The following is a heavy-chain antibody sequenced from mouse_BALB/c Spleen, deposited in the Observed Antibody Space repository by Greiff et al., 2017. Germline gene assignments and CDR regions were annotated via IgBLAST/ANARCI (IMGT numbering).Heavy chain of an antibody. V-gene: IGHV10-1*02. J-gene: IGHJ3*01. D-gene: IGHD1-1*01. Sequence: EVKLVESGGGLVQPKGSLKLSCAASGFTFNTYAMNWVRQAPGKGLEWVARIRSKSNNYATYYADSVKDRFTISRDDSQSMLYLQMNNLKTEDTAMYYCVRPYYGSSYRFAYWGQGTLVTVSA. CDR2: IRSKSNNYAT. CDR3: VRPYYGSSYRFAY. CDR1: GFTFNTYA.